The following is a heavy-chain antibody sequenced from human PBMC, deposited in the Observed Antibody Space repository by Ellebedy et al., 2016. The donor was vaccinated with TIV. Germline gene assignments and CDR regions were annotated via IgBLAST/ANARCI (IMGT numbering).Heavy chain of an antibody. CDR2: IVSNGDST. Sequence: PGGSLRLSCSASGFTFSSYAMHWVRQAPGKGLDYISAIVSNGDSTYYANSVKGRFIISRDKSKNTLYLQMSSLRPEDTAVYYCVKAWGDWGQGTLVTVSS. D-gene: IGHD3-16*01. CDR1: GFTFSSYA. J-gene: IGHJ4*02. CDR3: VKAWGD. V-gene: IGHV3-64D*06.